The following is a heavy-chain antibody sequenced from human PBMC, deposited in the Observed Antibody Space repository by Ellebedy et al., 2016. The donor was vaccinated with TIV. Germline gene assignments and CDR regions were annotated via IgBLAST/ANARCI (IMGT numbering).Heavy chain of an antibody. CDR1: GFRFNSYG. J-gene: IGHJ4*02. CDR2: IWYDGRNE. Sequence: GESLKISCEASGFRFNSYGMQCVRQAPGKGLELVAAIWYDGRNENYAESVKGRFTISRDNSKNRLYLQMSDLRADDTAVYYCARVLLLHGSSPPGYWGQGTLVIVSS. D-gene: IGHD3-10*01. CDR3: ARVLLLHGSSPPGY. V-gene: IGHV3-33*01.